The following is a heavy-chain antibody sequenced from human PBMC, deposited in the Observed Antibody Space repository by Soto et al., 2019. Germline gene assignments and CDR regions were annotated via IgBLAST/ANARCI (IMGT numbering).Heavy chain of an antibody. CDR3: ASSYSGYEIDGDYMDV. Sequence: SETLSLTCTVSGGSISSSSYYWGWIRQPPGKGLEWIGSIYYSGSTYYNPSLKSRVTISVDTSKNQFSLKLSSVTAADTAVYYCASSYSGYEIDGDYMDVWGKGTTVTVSS. J-gene: IGHJ6*03. CDR2: IYYSGST. V-gene: IGHV4-39*01. D-gene: IGHD5-12*01. CDR1: GGSISSSSYY.